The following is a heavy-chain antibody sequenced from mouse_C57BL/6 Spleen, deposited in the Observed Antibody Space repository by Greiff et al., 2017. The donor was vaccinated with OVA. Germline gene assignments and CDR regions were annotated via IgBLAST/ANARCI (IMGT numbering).Heavy chain of an antibody. V-gene: IGHV1-69*01. Sequence: QVQLQQPGAELVMPGASVKLSCKASGYTFTSYWMHWVQQRPGQGLEWIGEIDPSDSYTNYNQKFKGKSTLTVDKSSSTAYMQLSSLTSEDSAVYYCARGYGNYRAMDYWGQGTSVTVSA. CDR3: ARGYGNYRAMDY. D-gene: IGHD2-1*01. J-gene: IGHJ4*01. CDR1: GYTFTSYW. CDR2: IDPSDSYT.